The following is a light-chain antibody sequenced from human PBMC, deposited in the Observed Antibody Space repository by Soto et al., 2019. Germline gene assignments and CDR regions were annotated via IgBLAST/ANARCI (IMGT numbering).Light chain of an antibody. CDR3: QQYNNWLRT. J-gene: IGKJ4*01. Sequence: EIVLTQSPATLSLSPGERATLSGRASQSVSSNLAWYQQKPGQAPRLLIYGASTRATGIPARFSGSGSGTEFTLTISSLQSEDFAVYYCQQYNNWLRTFGGGTKVDIK. CDR1: QSVSSN. CDR2: GAS. V-gene: IGKV3-15*01.